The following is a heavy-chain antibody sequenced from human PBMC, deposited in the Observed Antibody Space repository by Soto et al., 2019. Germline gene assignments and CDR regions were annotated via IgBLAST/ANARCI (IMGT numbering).Heavy chain of an antibody. Sequence: GASVKVSCKPSGYTFSKYYVHWVRQAPGQGLEWMGWSNPNCGGTNIAHKFQGRVRMTRDTPISTAYMDLSRLISDETAVYYCAKNLLVTATDGFDXWGQGTMVTVS. CDR3: AKNLLVTATDGFDX. CDR1: GYTFSKYY. CDR2: SNPNCGGT. D-gene: IGHD2-21*02. J-gene: IGHJ3*01. V-gene: IGHV1-2*02.